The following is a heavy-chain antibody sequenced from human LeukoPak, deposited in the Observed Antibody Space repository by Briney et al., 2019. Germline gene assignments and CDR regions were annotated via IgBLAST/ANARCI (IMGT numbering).Heavy chain of an antibody. CDR1: GFTFSSYG. J-gene: IGHJ4*02. V-gene: IGHV3-23*01. D-gene: IGHD3-10*01. Sequence: PGGSLRLSCAASGFTFSSYGMSWVRQAPGKGLEWVSGISGSGGSTYYADSVKGRFTISRDNSKNTLYLQMNSLRAEDTAVYYCAKGRSLWFGEFPVDYWGEGGLVTVSS. CDR2: ISGSGGST. CDR3: AKGRSLWFGEFPVDY.